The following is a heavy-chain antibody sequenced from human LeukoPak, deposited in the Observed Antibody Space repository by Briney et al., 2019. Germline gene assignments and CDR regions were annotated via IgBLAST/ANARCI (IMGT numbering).Heavy chain of an antibody. D-gene: IGHD3-3*01. J-gene: IGHJ5*02. CDR1: GFTFSSYG. Sequence: GGSLRLSCAASGFTFSSYGMHWVRQAPGKGLEWVAFIRYDGSNKYYADSVKGRFTISRDNSKNTLYLQMNSLRAEDTAVYYCAKDFWYYDFWSGYSNWFDPWGQGTLVTVSS. CDR3: AKDFWYYDFWSGYSNWFDP. V-gene: IGHV3-30*02. CDR2: IRYDGSNK.